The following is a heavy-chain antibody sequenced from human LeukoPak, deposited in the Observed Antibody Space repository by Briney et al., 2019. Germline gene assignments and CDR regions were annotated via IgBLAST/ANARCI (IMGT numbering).Heavy chain of an antibody. CDR1: GFTFSSYS. CDR3: AKNGDRGAFCTGGTCYPYFYYYMDV. CDR2: ISSSGTTI. Sequence: GGSLRLSCAASGFTFSSYSMNWVRQAPGKGLEWVAYISSSGTTIYYADSVKGRFTISRDNSKDTLYLQMSSLRAEDTAIYYCAKNGDRGAFCTGGTCYPYFYYYMDVWGKGTTVT. J-gene: IGHJ6*03. V-gene: IGHV3-48*01. D-gene: IGHD2-15*01.